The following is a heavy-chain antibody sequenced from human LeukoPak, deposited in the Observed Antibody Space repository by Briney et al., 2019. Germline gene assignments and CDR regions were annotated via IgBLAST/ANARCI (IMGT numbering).Heavy chain of an antibody. D-gene: IGHD4-17*01. Sequence: GGSLRLSCTASGFTFGDYAMSWFRQAPGKGLEWVSGINWNGGSTGYADSVKGRFTISRDNAKNSLYLQMNSLRAEDTALYYCARSRVTSIVYMDVWGKGTTVTVSS. V-gene: IGHV3-20*04. CDR3: ARSRVTSIVYMDV. CDR1: GFTFGDYA. J-gene: IGHJ6*03. CDR2: INWNGGST.